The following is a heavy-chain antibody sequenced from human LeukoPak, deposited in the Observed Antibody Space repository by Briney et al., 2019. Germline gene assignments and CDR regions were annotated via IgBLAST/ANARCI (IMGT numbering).Heavy chain of an antibody. CDR1: GFTFSSYS. J-gene: IGHJ3*02. V-gene: IGHV3-21*01. CDR3: ARDEGLSAFDI. Sequence: GGSLRLSCAASGFTFSSYSMNWVRQAPGKGLEWVSSISSSSSYIYYADSVKGRFTISRDNAKNSLYLQMNSLRAEDTAVYYCARDEGLSAFDIWAQGTMVTVSS. CDR2: ISSSSSYI.